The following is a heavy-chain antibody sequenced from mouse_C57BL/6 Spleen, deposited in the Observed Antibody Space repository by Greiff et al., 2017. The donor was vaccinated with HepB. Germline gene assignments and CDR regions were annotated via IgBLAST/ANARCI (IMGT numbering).Heavy chain of an antibody. CDR2: IHPNSGST. V-gene: IGHV1-64*01. Sequence: QVQLQQPGADLVKPGASVKLSCKASGYTFTSYWMHWVKQRPGQGLEWIGMIHPNSGSTNYNEKFKSKATLTVDKSSSTAYMQLSSLTSEDSAVYYCARSHSNYFAYWGQGTLVTVSA. D-gene: IGHD2-5*01. CDR1: GYTFTSYW. J-gene: IGHJ3*01. CDR3: ARSHSNYFAY.